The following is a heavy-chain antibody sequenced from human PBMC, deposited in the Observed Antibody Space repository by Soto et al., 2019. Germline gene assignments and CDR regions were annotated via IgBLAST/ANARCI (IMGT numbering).Heavy chain of an antibody. Sequence: SETLSLTCTVSGGSISSGGYYWSWIRQHPGKGLEWIGYIYYSGSTYYNPSLKGRVTISVDTSKNQFSLKLSSVTAADTAVHYCARGRKYYYDSSGYQTPDAFDIWGQGTMVTVSS. D-gene: IGHD3-22*01. CDR2: IYYSGST. J-gene: IGHJ3*02. V-gene: IGHV4-31*03. CDR3: ARGRKYYYDSSGYQTPDAFDI. CDR1: GGSISSGGYY.